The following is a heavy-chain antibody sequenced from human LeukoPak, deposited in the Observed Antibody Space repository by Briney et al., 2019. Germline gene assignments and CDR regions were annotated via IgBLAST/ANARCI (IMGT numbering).Heavy chain of an antibody. Sequence: GGSLRLSCAASGFTFSSYAMHWVRQAPGKGLEWVAVISYDGSNKYYADSVKGRFTISRDNSKNTLYLQMESLRAEDTAVYYCARGGDMVGTTKVPFDYWGQGTLVTVSS. CDR2: ISYDGSNK. CDR3: ARGGDMVGTTKVPFDY. V-gene: IGHV3-30*14. J-gene: IGHJ4*02. D-gene: IGHD1-26*01. CDR1: GFTFSSYA.